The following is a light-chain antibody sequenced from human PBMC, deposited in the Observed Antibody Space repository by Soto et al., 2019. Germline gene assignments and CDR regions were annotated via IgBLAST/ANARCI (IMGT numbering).Light chain of an antibody. CDR2: AAS. Sequence: IQMTQSPSSLSASVGDRVTITCRASQGISNYLAWYQQKPGKVPKLLIYAASTLQSGVPSRFSGSGSGTDFTLTISSQQPEDVATYYCQKYNSAPLTFGGGTKVDIK. V-gene: IGKV1-27*01. J-gene: IGKJ4*01. CDR3: QKYNSAPLT. CDR1: QGISNY.